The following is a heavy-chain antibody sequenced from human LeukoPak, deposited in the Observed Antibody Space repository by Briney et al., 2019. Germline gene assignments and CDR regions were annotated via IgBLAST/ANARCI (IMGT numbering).Heavy chain of an antibody. D-gene: IGHD3-22*01. CDR1: GYTFTSYY. J-gene: IGHJ3*02. Sequence: ASVKVSCKASGYTFTSYYMHWVRQAPGQGLEWMGIINPSGGSTSYAQKFQGRVTMTRDMSTSTVYMELSSLRSEDTAVYYCARGSLSGYYYEDAFDIWGQGTMVTVSS. CDR3: ARGSLSGYYYEDAFDI. CDR2: INPSGGST. V-gene: IGHV1-46*01.